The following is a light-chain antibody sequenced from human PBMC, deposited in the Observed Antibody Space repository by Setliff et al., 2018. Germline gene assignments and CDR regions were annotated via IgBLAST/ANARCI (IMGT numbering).Light chain of an antibody. CDR3: SSYTGFSYV. CDR1: SSDVGGYNY. Sequence: QSVLTQPPSASGSPGQSVTISCTGTSSDVGGYNYVSWYQQHPGKAPKLMIYEVSKRPSGVPDRFSGSKSGNTASLTVSGLQAEDEADYYCSSYTGFSYVFGSGTKGTVL. V-gene: IGLV2-8*01. CDR2: EVS. J-gene: IGLJ1*01.